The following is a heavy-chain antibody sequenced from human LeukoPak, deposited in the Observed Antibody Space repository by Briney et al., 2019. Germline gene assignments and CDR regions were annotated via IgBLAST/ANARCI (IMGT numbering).Heavy chain of an antibody. CDR3: ARDRDPSSPYDAFDF. CDR1: GYTFTGYY. J-gene: IGHJ3*01. V-gene: IGHV1-2*02. D-gene: IGHD3-10*01. Sequence: GASVKVSCKASGYTFTGYYMHWVRQAPGQGLEWMGWINPNSGGTNYAQKFQARVTMTRETSISTAYMELSRLRSDDTAVYYCARDRDPSSPYDAFDFWGQGTMVTVSS. CDR2: INPNSGGT.